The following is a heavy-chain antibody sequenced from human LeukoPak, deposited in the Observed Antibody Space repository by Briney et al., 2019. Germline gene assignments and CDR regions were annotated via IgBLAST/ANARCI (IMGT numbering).Heavy chain of an antibody. CDR1: GFTFSSYG. Sequence: PGRSLRLSCAASGFTFSSYGMHWVRQAPGKGLEWVAVISYDGSNKYYADSVKGRLTISRDNSKNTLYLQMNSLRAEDTAVYYCAKDRDIVVVTATLYFDYWGQGTLVTVSS. V-gene: IGHV3-30*18. J-gene: IGHJ4*02. CDR2: ISYDGSNK. CDR3: AKDRDIVVVTATLYFDY. D-gene: IGHD2-21*02.